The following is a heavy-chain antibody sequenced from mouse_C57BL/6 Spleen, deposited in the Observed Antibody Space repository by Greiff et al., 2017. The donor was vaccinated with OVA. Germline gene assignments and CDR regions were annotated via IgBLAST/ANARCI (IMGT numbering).Heavy chain of an antibody. CDR1: GYTFTSYW. CDR2: IYPGSGST. J-gene: IGHJ3*01. Sequence: QVQLKQPGAELVKPGASVKMSCKASGYTFTSYWITWVKQRPGQGLEWIGDIYPGSGSTNYNEKFKSKATLTVDTSSSTAYMQLSSLTSEDSAVYYCARELGPGVFFAYWGQGTLVTVSA. V-gene: IGHV1-55*01. D-gene: IGHD4-1*01. CDR3: ARELGPGVFFAY.